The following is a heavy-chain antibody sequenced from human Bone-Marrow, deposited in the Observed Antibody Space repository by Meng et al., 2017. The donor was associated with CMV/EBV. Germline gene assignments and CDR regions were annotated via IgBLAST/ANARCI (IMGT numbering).Heavy chain of an antibody. V-gene: IGHV1-69*04. CDR1: GGTFSSYT. CDR3: ARELGWEFDDY. D-gene: IGHD3-10*01. J-gene: IGHJ4*02. CDR2: IIPILGIA. Sequence: SVKVSCKASGGTFSSYTISWVRQAPGQGLEWMGRIIPILGIANYAQKFQGRATMTRNTSISTAYMELSSLRSEDTAVYYCARELGWEFDDYWGQGTRVTVSS.